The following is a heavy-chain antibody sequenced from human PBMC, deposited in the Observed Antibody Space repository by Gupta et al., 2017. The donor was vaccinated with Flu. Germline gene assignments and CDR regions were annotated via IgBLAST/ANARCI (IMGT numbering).Heavy chain of an antibody. J-gene: IGHJ4*02. D-gene: IGHD3-22*01. Sequence: QLQLQESGPGLVKPSETLSLTCTVSGGSISSSSSYWGWIRQPPGKGLEWIASIYYSGNTFYNPSLKSRVTISVDTSNNQFSLKLSSVTAADTAVYYCARRGNHDSSGYYRRYYFDYWGQGTLVTVSS. V-gene: IGHV4-39*01. CDR1: GGSISSSSSY. CDR2: IYYSGNT. CDR3: ARRGNHDSSGYYRRYYFDY.